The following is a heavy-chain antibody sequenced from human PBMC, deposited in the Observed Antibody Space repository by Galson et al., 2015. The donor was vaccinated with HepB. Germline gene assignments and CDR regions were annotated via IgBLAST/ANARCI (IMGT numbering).Heavy chain of an antibody. D-gene: IGHD6-6*01. CDR3: AKVRTRIAARSFAFDI. CDR2: ISGSGGST. CDR1: GFTFSSYW. J-gene: IGHJ3*02. V-gene: IGHV3-23*01. Sequence: SLRLSCAASGFTFSSYWMHWVRQAPRKGLVWVSAISGSGGSTYYADSVKGRFTISRDNSKNTLYLQMNSLRAEDTAVYYCAKVRTRIAARSFAFDIWGQGTMVTVSS.